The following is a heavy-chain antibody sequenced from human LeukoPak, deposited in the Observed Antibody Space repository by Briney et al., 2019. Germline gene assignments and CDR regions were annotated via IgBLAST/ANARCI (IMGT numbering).Heavy chain of an antibody. D-gene: IGHD6-19*01. CDR3: AREMTVTGRGHYFDY. CDR1: GGSISYHY. J-gene: IGHJ4*02. Sequence: SETLSLTCTVSGGSISYHYWNWIRQPPGKELEWIGYGFYSGSTDYNPSLKSRVTISVDTSKRQISLKLSSVTAADTALYYCAREMTVTGRGHYFDYWGRGALVTVSS. V-gene: IGHV4-59*11. CDR2: GFYSGST.